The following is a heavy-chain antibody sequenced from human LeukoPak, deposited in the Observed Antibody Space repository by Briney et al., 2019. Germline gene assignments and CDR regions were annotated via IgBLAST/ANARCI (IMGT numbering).Heavy chain of an antibody. CDR2: IKQDGSEK. Sequence: GGSLRLSCAASGFTFSSYSMNWVRQAPGKGLEWVANIKQDGSEKYYVDSVKGRFTISRDNAKNSLYLQMNSLRAEDTAVYYCASDTLLAYYYDSSGYYLDYWGQGTLVTVSS. J-gene: IGHJ4*02. D-gene: IGHD3-22*01. CDR1: GFTFSSYS. V-gene: IGHV3-7*03. CDR3: ASDTLLAYYYDSSGYYLDY.